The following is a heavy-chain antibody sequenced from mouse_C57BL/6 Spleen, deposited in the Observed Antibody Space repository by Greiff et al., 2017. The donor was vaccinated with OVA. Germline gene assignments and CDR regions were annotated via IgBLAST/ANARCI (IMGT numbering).Heavy chain of an antibody. Sequence: QVQLQQPGADLVKPGASVKVSCKASGYTFTSYWMHWVKQRPGQGLEWIGRIHPSDSDTNYNQKFKGTATLTVEKSSSTAYMQFSSLTSEDSAVYYCAIDGDGSSTFDGWGQGTTLTVSS. CDR1: GYTFTSYW. D-gene: IGHD1-1*01. V-gene: IGHV1-74*01. CDR2: IHPSDSDT. J-gene: IGHJ2*01. CDR3: AIDGDGSSTFDG.